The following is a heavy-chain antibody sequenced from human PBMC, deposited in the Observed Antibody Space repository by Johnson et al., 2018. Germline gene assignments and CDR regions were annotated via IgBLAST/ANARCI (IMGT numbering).Heavy chain of an antibody. CDR2: ISSSGNTI. Sequence: VQLVQSGGGLVQPGGALRLSCASSGFSFSSYSMIWVRQGPGMGLQWISYISSSGNTIYYADPVKGRFTISRDDARDSLYLHMNSLRAEDTAVYYCAREGCSGNCYSGSYYYMDVWGKVTTVTVSS. V-gene: IGHV3-48*01. D-gene: IGHD2-15*01. J-gene: IGHJ6*03. CDR3: AREGCSGNCYSGSYYYMDV. CDR1: GFSFSSYS.